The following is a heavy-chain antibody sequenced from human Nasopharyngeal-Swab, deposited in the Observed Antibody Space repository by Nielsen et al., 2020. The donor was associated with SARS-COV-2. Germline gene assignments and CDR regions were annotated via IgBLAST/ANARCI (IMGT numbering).Heavy chain of an antibody. Sequence: ASVKVSCKASAYSFTAYFMYWVRQAPGQGLEWMGRINPNSGDTNYAQKFQGRVTMTRDTSISTAYMELSSLRSEDTAVYYCARGVLRFLEWLSPSEGLDYWGQGTLVTVSS. D-gene: IGHD3-3*01. J-gene: IGHJ4*02. V-gene: IGHV1-2*06. CDR3: ARGVLRFLEWLSPSEGLDY. CDR1: AYSFTAYF. CDR2: INPNSGDT.